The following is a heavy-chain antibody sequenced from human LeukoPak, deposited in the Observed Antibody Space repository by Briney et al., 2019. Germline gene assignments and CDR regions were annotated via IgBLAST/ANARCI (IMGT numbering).Heavy chain of an antibody. CDR1: GFTLISYG. CDR2: IRYDGSNK. J-gene: IGHJ5*02. V-gene: IGHV3-30*02. D-gene: IGHD3-3*01. Sequence: GGSLRLSCAASGFTLISYGMHWVRQAPGKGLEWVPFIRYDGSNKYYADSVKGRFTISRDNSKNTLYLQMNSLRAEDTAVYYSATDLKGFWSGLNWFVRWGQGTLVTVTS. CDR3: ATDLKGFWSGLNWFVR.